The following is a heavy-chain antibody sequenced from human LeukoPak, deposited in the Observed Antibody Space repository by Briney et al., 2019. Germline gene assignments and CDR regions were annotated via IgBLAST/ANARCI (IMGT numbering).Heavy chain of an antibody. Sequence: SETLSLICAVYGGSFSGYYWSWIRQPPGKGLESIGEINHRGSTNYNPSLRSRVTISVDTSKNQFSLKLSSVTAADTAVYYCARGPVYVLSIRVARKLFDYWGQGTLVTVSS. J-gene: IGHJ4*02. V-gene: IGHV4-34*01. CDR3: ARGPVYVLSIRVARKLFDY. CDR2: INHRGST. D-gene: IGHD3-16*01. CDR1: GGSFSGYY.